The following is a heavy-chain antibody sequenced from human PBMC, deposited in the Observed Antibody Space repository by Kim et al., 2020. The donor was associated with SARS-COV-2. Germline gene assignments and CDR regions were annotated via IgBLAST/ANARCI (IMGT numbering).Heavy chain of an antibody. CDR1: GFTFSSYG. D-gene: IGHD3-22*01. CDR3: AKGSQDSSGYYYIYYYYG. J-gene: IGHJ6*01. V-gene: IGHV3-30*18. Sequence: VGSLRLSCAASGFTFSSYGMHWVRQAPGKGLEWVAVISYDGSNKYYADSVKGRFTISRDNSKNTLYLQMNSLRAEDTAVYYCAKGSQDSSGYYYIYYYYG. CDR2: ISYDGSNK.